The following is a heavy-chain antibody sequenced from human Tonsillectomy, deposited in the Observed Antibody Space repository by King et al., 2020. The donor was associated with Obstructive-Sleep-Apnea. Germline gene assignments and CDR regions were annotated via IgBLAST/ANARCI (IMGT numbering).Heavy chain of an antibody. Sequence: QLVQSGPEVKKPGTSVKVSCKASGFTFRRSTMQWVRQARGQRLEWMGWIVVGSGNTNYAQKFQERVTITRDMSTRTAYMELSSLRSEDTAVYYCAAEGGGGGESYFYYTMDVWGQGTTVTVSS. CDR2: IVVGSGNT. CDR3: AAEGGGGGESYFYYTMDV. CDR1: GFTFRRST. D-gene: IGHD2-21*01. V-gene: IGHV1-58*02. J-gene: IGHJ6*02.